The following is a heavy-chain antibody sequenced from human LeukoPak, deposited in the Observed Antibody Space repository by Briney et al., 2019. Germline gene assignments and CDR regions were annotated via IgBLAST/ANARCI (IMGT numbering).Heavy chain of an antibody. V-gene: IGHV3-23*01. J-gene: IGHJ4*02. CDR3: AKDVGREVDTADY. CDR2: ISGSGGST. CDR1: GFTFSSYA. Sequence: GGSLRLSCAASGFTFSSYAMSWVRQAPVKGLEWVSAISGSGGSTYYADSVKGRFTISRDNSKNTLYLQMNSLRAEDTAVYYCAKDVGREVDTADYWGQGTLVTISS. D-gene: IGHD5-18*01.